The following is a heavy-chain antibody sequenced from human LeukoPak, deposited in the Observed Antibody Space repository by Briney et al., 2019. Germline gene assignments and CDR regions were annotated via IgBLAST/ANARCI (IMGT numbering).Heavy chain of an antibody. D-gene: IGHD6-13*01. CDR1: GFTFSDHY. CDR2: ISSSGNTT. V-gene: IGHV3-11*04. CDR3: ARDGGSSWYFDY. Sequence: GGSLRLSCAASGFTFSDHYMSCIRQAAGKGLEWVSYISSSGNTTYYADSVKGRFTISRDNAKNSLYLQMNSLRAEDTALYYCARDGGSSWYFDYWGRGTLVTVSS. J-gene: IGHJ4*02.